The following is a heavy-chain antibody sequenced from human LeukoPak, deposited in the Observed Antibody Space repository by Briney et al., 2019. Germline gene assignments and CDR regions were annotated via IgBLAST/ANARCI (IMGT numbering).Heavy chain of an antibody. V-gene: IGHV3-23*01. Sequence: GGSLRLSCAGSGLSFSSYSMTWVRQAPGEGLEWVASMSGGGGTTYYADSVKGRFTISRDNSKNTLYLQLNSLRAEDTAVYYCAKAKVYCSGGVCYSFDYWGQGTLVTVSS. D-gene: IGHD2-15*01. CDR3: AKAKVYCSGGVCYSFDY. J-gene: IGHJ4*02. CDR2: MSGGGGTT. CDR1: GLSFSSYS.